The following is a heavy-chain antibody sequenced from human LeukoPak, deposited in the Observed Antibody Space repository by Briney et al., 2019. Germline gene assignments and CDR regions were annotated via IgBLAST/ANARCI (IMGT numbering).Heavy chain of an antibody. CDR3: AGHSYDGRSFIYYFEH. CDR1: GGSMSSHY. CDR2: IHTSGST. Sequence: SETLSLTCAVSGGSMSSHYWSWIRQPAGKELEWIGRIHTSGSTNYSPSFQGRVTMSLDTSKNQFSLRLNSVTAADTAVYYCAGHSYDGRSFIYYFEHWGQGTLVTVSS. V-gene: IGHV4-4*07. D-gene: IGHD6-6*01. J-gene: IGHJ4*02.